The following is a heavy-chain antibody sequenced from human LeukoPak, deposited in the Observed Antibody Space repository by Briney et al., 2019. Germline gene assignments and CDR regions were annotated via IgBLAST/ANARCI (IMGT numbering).Heavy chain of an antibody. D-gene: IGHD1-20*01. CDR2: ISGSGGST. Sequence: GGSLRLSCAASGFTFSSYAMSWVRQAPGKGLEWVSAISGSGGSTYYADSVKGRFTISRDNSKNTLYLQMNSLRAEDTAVYYCAKVQFLYNWNYSGMDVWGQGTTVTVSS. V-gene: IGHV3-23*01. CDR1: GFTFSSYA. CDR3: AKVQFLYNWNYSGMDV. J-gene: IGHJ6*02.